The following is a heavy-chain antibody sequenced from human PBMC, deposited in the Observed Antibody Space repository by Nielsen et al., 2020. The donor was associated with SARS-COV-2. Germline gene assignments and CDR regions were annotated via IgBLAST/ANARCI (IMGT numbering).Heavy chain of an antibody. CDR2: IYYSGST. V-gene: IGHV4-39*07. CDR1: GGSISSSSYY. Sequence: SETLSLTCTVSGGSISSSSYYWGWIRQPPGKGLEWIGSIYYSGSTYYNPSLKSRVTISVDRSKNQFSLKMRSVTAADTAVYYCVRYCSSTSCPRYYYYYYMDVWGKGTTVTVSS. D-gene: IGHD2-2*01. J-gene: IGHJ6*03. CDR3: VRYCSSTSCPRYYYYYYMDV.